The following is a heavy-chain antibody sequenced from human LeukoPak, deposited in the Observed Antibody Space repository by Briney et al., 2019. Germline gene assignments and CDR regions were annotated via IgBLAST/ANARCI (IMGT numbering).Heavy chain of an antibody. V-gene: IGHV1-69*13. D-gene: IGHD6-6*01. CDR2: IIPIFGTA. Sequence: SVKVSCKASGGTLSSYAISWVRQAPGQGLEWMGGIIPIFGTANYAQKFQGRVTITADESTSTAYMELSSLRSEDTAAYYCASNIAARLAYMDVWGKGTTVTVSS. CDR1: GGTLSSYA. J-gene: IGHJ6*03. CDR3: ASNIAARLAYMDV.